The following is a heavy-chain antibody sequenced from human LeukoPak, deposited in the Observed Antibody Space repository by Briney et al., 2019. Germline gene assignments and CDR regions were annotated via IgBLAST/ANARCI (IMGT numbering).Heavy chain of an antibody. J-gene: IGHJ4*02. V-gene: IGHV4-61*02. Sequence: SETLSLTCTVSGRSISSGSYYWSWIRQPAGKGLEWIGRIYTSGSTNYNPSLKSRVTISVDTSKNQFSLKLSSVTAADTAVYYCARGYSSSFDYWGQGTLVTVSS. CDR3: ARGYSSSFDY. D-gene: IGHD6-6*01. CDR1: GRSISSGSYY. CDR2: IYTSGST.